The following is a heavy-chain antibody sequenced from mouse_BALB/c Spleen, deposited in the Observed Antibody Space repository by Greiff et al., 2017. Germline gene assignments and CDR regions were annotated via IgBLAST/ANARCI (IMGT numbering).Heavy chain of an antibody. CDR3: ARGTTVVDYLDY. V-gene: IGHV14-1*02. J-gene: IGHJ2*01. CDR1: GFNIKDYY. Sequence: EVQLHQSGAELVRPGALVKLSCKASGFNIKDYYMHWVKQRPEQGLEWIGWIDPENGNTIYDPKFQGKASITADTSSNTAYLQLSSLTSEDSAVYYCARGTTVVDYLDYWGQGTTLTVSS. CDR2: IDPENGNT. D-gene: IGHD1-1*01.